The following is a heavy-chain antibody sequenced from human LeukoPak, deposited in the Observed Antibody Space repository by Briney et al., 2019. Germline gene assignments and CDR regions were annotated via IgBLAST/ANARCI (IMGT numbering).Heavy chain of an antibody. CDR3: ARIRDGYNDAYDI. D-gene: IGHD5-24*01. J-gene: IGHJ3*02. CDR1: GYTFTNSY. CDR2: INPGGGNT. Sequence: ASVKVSCKASGYTFTNSYIHWVRQAPGQGLKWMGLINPGGGNTDYAQNFQGRITMTRDTSTTTVYMELSSLRSEGTAIYYCARIRDGYNDAYDIWGQGTVVTVSS. V-gene: IGHV1-46*01.